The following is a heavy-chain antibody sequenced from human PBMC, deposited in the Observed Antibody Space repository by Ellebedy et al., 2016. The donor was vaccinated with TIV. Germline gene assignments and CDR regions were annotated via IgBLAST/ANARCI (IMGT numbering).Heavy chain of an antibody. J-gene: IGHJ4*02. CDR2: MFHSGST. CDR1: QFAISGGYY. V-gene: IGHV4-38-2*02. D-gene: IGHD6-19*01. CDR3: ARMTSRGFSTPAY. Sequence: SETLSLTXSVSQFAISGGYYWGWIRQTPGKGLEWIGSMFHSGSTYYNPSLRGRVTLSVDTSKNQLSLRITSVTASDTAIYYCARMTSRGFSTPAYWGQGTLVTVSS.